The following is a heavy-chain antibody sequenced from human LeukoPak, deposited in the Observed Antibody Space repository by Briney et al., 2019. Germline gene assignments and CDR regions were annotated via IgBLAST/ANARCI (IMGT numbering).Heavy chain of an antibody. Sequence: SETLSLTCTVSGGSISNYYWSWIRQPAGKGLEWIGRISTGGSTNYNSSLKSRVTMSVDTSKNQFSLRLSSVTAADTAVYYCARTIGLMVYAGMLDWFDPWGQGTLVTVSS. CDR3: ARTIGLMVYAGMLDWFDP. CDR2: ISTGGST. CDR1: GGSISNYY. V-gene: IGHV4-4*07. J-gene: IGHJ5*02. D-gene: IGHD2-8*01.